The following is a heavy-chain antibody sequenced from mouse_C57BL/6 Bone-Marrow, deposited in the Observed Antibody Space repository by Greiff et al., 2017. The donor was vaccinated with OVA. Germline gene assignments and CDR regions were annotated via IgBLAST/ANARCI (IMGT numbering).Heavy chain of an antibody. J-gene: IGHJ2*01. CDR2: IYPRSGNT. Sequence: QVQLQQSGAELARPGASVKLSCKASGYTFTSYGISWVKQRTGQGLEWIGEIYPRSGNTYYNEKFKGKATLTADKSSSTAYMELRSLTSEDSAVYFCARLYYYGSSYVDFDYWGQGTTLTVSS. CDR1: GYTFTSYG. CDR3: ARLYYYGSSYVDFDY. D-gene: IGHD1-1*01. V-gene: IGHV1-81*01.